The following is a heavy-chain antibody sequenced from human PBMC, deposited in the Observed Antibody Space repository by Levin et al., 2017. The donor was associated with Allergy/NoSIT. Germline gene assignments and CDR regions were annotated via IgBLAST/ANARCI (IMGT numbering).Heavy chain of an antibody. D-gene: IGHD6-19*01. Sequence: ASVKVSCKASGYTFKDHYIHWVRQAPGQGLEWMAWINPKSSATRFAQKFQGRVTMTRDTPSGTVHMELSRLKSDDTAVYFCARDKRPIGLTTVAGSMAYWGQGTLVTVSS. CDR3: ARDKRPIGLTTVAGSMAY. J-gene: IGHJ4*02. CDR2: INPKSSAT. CDR1: GYTFKDHY. V-gene: IGHV1-2*02.